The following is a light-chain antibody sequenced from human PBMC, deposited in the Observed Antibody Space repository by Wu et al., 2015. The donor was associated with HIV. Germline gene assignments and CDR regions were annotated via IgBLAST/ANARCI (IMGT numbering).Light chain of an antibody. CDR2: GAS. CDR1: QSVSSSY. Sequence: EIVMTQSPGTLSLSPGERATLSCRASQSVSSSYLAWYQQKPGQAPRLLIYGASSRATGTPDRFSGSGSGTDFTLTISRLEPEDFAVYYCQRYGSSSYTFGQGTKLETK. CDR3: QRYGSSSYT. V-gene: IGKV3-20*01. J-gene: IGKJ2*01.